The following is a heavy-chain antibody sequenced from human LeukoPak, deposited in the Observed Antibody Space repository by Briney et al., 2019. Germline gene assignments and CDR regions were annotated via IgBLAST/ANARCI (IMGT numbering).Heavy chain of an antibody. Sequence: SETLSLTCTVSGGFISGGYWSWIRQPPGRGLEWIGYVYTSGSTNYNPSLKSRVTISVDTSKNQFSLKLSSVTAADTAVYYCARQGRGQSGSYDYWGQGTLVTVSS. V-gene: IGHV4-4*09. D-gene: IGHD1-26*01. CDR1: GGFISGGY. J-gene: IGHJ4*02. CDR2: VYTSGST. CDR3: ARQGRGQSGSYDY.